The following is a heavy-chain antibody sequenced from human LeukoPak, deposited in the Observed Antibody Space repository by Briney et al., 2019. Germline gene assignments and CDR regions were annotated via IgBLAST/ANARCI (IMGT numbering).Heavy chain of an antibody. D-gene: IGHD6-13*01. CDR1: GFTFSSYS. CDR3: AKDCIAAAGTGYYMDV. CDR2: ISYDGSNK. Sequence: GGSLRLSCAASGFTFSSYSMNWVRQAPGKGLEWVAVISYDGSNKYYADSVKGRFTISRDNSKNTLYLQMNSLRAEDTAAYYCAKDCIAAAGTGYYMDVWGKGTTVTVSS. J-gene: IGHJ6*03. V-gene: IGHV3-30*18.